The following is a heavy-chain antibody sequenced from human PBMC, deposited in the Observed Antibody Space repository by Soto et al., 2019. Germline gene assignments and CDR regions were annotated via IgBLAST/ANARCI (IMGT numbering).Heavy chain of an antibody. Sequence: EVQLVQSGAEVKKPGESLKISCKGSGYSLTSYWIGWVRQMPGKGLEWMGIIYPGDSDTRYSPSFQGQVTISADKSISTAYLQWSSLKASDTAMYYCARLYAGATRYYGMDVWGQGTTVTVSS. J-gene: IGHJ6*02. V-gene: IGHV5-51*01. CDR3: ARLYAGATRYYGMDV. CDR1: GYSLTSYW. D-gene: IGHD1-26*01. CDR2: IYPGDSDT.